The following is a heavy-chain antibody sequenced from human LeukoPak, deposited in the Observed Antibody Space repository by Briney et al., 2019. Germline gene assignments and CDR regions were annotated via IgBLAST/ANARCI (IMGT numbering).Heavy chain of an antibody. CDR3: AKDLQQLVHYYYYMDV. D-gene: IGHD6-13*01. CDR2: ISGSGGST. J-gene: IGHJ6*03. CDR1: GFTFSSYS. Sequence: GGSLRLSCAASGFTFSSYSMNWVRQAPGEGLEWVSAISGSGGSTYYADSVKGRFTISRDNSKNTLYLQMNSLRAEDTAVYYCAKDLQQLVHYYYYMDVWGKGTTVTVSS. V-gene: IGHV3-23*01.